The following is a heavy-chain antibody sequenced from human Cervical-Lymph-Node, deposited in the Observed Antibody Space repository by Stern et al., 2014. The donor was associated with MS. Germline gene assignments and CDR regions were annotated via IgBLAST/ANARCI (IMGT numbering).Heavy chain of an antibody. D-gene: IGHD1-7*01. CDR1: GFTFSSYG. J-gene: IGHJ4*02. CDR3: ARSYNWNYSHFDY. V-gene: IGHV3-33*01. CDR2: IWYDGSNK. Sequence: QVQLVQSGGGVVQPGRSLRLSCAASGFTFSSYGMHWVRQAPGKGLEWVAVIWYDGSNKYYADSVKGRFTISRDNSKNTLYLQMNSLRAEDTAVYYCARSYNWNYSHFDYWGQGTLVTVSS.